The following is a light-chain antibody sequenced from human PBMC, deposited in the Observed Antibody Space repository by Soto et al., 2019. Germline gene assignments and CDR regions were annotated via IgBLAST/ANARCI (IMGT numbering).Light chain of an antibody. CDR1: SSDVGSYNL. V-gene: IGLV2-23*01. J-gene: IGLJ3*02. CDR3: CSYSGSSTWV. CDR2: EGN. Sequence: QAVVTQPASVSGSPGQSITISCTGTSSDVGSYNLVSWYQHHPGKAPKLMIYEGNKRPSGVSNRFSGSKSGNTASLTISGLQAEDEADYHCCSYSGSSTWVFGGGTQLTVL.